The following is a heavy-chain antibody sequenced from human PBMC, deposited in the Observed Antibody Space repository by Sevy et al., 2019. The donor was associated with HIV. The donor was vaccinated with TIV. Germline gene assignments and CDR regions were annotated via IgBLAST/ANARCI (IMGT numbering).Heavy chain of an antibody. Sequence: ASVKVSCKASGGTFSSYAISWVRQAPGQGLEWMGGIIPIFGTANYAQKFQGRVTITADECTSTAYMELSSLRSEDTAVYYCARGVRGSSSQADYWGQGTLVTVSS. CDR3: ARGVRGSSSQADY. V-gene: IGHV1-69*13. J-gene: IGHJ4*02. CDR1: GGTFSSYA. D-gene: IGHD6-6*01. CDR2: IIPIFGTA.